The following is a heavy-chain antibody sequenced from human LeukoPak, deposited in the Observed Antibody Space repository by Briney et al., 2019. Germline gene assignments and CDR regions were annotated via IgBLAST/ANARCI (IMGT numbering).Heavy chain of an antibody. CDR1: GFTFITYA. CDR3: VRGNGNVGGRLDP. J-gene: IGHJ5*02. D-gene: IGHD1-1*01. CDR2: LYAGGST. V-gene: IGHV3-66*01. Sequence: GGSLRLSCVASGFTFITYAMSWVRQAPGKGLDWVSGLYAGGSTYYAGSVTGRFTISRDDSKNTLYLQMTGLRVDDTAIYYCVRGNGNVGGRLDPWGQGAWVIVSS.